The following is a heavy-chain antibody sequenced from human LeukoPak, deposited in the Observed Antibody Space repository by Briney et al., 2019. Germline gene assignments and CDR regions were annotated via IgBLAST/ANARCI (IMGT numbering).Heavy chain of an antibody. CDR2: MNPNSGNT. V-gene: IGHV1-8*03. J-gene: IGHJ5*02. CDR1: GYTFTSYD. CDR3: ARGRILTGPCLSGWFDP. D-gene: IGHD3-9*01. Sequence: ASVKVSCKASGYTFTSYDINWVRQATGQGLEWMGWMNPNSGNTGYAQKFQGRVTITRNTSISTAYMELSSLRSEDTAVYYCARGRILTGPCLSGWFDPWGQGTLVTVSS.